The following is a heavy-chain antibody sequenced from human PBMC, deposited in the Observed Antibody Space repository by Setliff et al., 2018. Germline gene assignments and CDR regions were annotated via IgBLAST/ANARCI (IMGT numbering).Heavy chain of an antibody. V-gene: IGHV2-5*02. CDR1: GFSLSTGGVG. CDR3: AHGGDFWSGYWGGGPRKVGYYFDY. J-gene: IGHJ4*02. Sequence: PTLVNPTQTLTLTCTFSGFSLSTGGVGVGWIRQPPGKALEWLALIYWDDDKRYSPSLKSRLTITKDTSKNQVVLTMTNMDPVDTATYYCAHGGDFWSGYWGGGPRKVGYYFDYWGQGTLVTVSS. D-gene: IGHD3-3*01. CDR2: IYWDDDK.